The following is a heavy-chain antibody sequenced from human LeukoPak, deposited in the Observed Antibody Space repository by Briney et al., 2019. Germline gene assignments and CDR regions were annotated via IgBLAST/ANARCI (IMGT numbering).Heavy chain of an antibody. Sequence: GGSLRLSCAASGFTFSSYAMSWVRQAPGKGLGWVSSISSSGANTNYADSVKGRFTISRDNSKNTLYLQMNSLRAEDTAVYYCARVLGSTVFWGQGTLVTVSS. CDR3: ARVLGSTVF. CDR2: ISSSGANT. D-gene: IGHD2-15*01. J-gene: IGHJ1*01. CDR1: GFTFSSYA. V-gene: IGHV3-23*01.